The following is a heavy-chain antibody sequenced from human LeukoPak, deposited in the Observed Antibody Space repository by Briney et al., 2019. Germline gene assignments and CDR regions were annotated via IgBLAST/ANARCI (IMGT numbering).Heavy chain of an antibody. Sequence: PSETLSLTCTVSGGSISSYYWSWIRQPPGKGLEWIGYTYYSGSTNYNPSLKSRVTISVDTSKNQSSLKLSSVTAADTAVYYCAREAPDGFPDYWGQGTLVTVSS. D-gene: IGHD5-24*01. CDR2: TYYSGST. V-gene: IGHV4-59*01. CDR3: AREAPDGFPDY. CDR1: GGSISSYY. J-gene: IGHJ4*02.